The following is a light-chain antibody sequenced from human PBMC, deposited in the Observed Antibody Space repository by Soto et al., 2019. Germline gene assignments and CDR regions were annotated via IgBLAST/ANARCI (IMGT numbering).Light chain of an antibody. V-gene: IGKV1-5*03. J-gene: IGKJ2*02. CDR3: QQYNSYPCT. CDR2: KAS. CDR1: QSISSW. Sequence: DIQMTQSPSPLSASVGDRVTITCRASQSISSWLAWYQQKPGKAPKLLIYKASSLESGVPARFSGSGSGTEFTLTISSLQADDFATYYCQQYNSYPCTFGQGTKLEIK.